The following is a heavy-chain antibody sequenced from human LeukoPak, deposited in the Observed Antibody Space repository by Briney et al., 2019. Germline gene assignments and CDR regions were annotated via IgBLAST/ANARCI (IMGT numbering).Heavy chain of an antibody. J-gene: IGHJ4*02. CDR3: ARDAVGIYRIIDY. D-gene: IGHD6-13*01. V-gene: IGHV3-48*04. CDR2: MSSSSSTI. CDR1: GFTFSNYA. Sequence: PGGCLRLSCAASGFTFSNYAMTWGRQAPGKGLGWVSYMSSSSSTIYYAESVKGRFTISRDNAKNSLYLQMNSLRAEDTAVYYCARDAVGIYRIIDYWGQGTLVTVSS.